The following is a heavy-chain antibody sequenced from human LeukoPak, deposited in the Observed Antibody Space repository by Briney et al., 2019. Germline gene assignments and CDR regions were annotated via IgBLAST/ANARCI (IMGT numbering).Heavy chain of an antibody. Sequence: SETLSLTCTVSGGSISSGGYYWSWIRQHPGKGLEWIGYIYYSGSTYYNPSLKSRVTISVDTSKNQFSLKLSSVTAADTAVYYCARVRAGEYFDLWGRGTLATVSS. V-gene: IGHV4-31*03. D-gene: IGHD7-27*01. CDR3: ARVRAGEYFDL. CDR1: GGSISSGGYY. CDR2: IYYSGST. J-gene: IGHJ2*01.